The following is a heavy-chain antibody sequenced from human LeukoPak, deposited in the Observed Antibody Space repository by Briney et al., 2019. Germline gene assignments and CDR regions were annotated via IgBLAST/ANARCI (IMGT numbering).Heavy chain of an antibody. CDR2: IGGSSNSA. Sequence: GGSLRLSCAASGFTFSSYAMTWVRQAPGKGLEWVSAIGGSSNSAYYADSVKGRFTISRDNSKNTLYLQMNSLRAEDTAVYYCATAGYCRSTSCPPDYWGQGTLVTVSS. J-gene: IGHJ4*02. CDR1: GFTFSSYA. V-gene: IGHV3-23*01. D-gene: IGHD2-2*01. CDR3: ATAGYCRSTSCPPDY.